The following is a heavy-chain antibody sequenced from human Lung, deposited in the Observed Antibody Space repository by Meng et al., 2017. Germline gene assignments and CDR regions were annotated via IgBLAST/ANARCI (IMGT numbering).Heavy chain of an antibody. J-gene: IGHJ4*02. Sequence: QVHPQGSGPGLVTPSQTLALTCTVSIGSISSDSYWGWIRQPPGKHLEWIGYIYSSGNAYYNPSLKSRVTITVDTSKNQFSLKVNSVTAADTAVYFCARGPLRGLTLTGYYDSWGQGRLVTVSS. CDR3: ARGPLRGLTLTGYYDS. V-gene: IGHV4-30-4*08. D-gene: IGHD3-9*01. CDR2: IYSSGNA. CDR1: IGSISSDSY.